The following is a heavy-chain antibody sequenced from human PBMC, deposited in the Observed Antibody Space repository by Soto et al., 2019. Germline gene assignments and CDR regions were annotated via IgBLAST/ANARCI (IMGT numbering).Heavy chain of an antibody. J-gene: IGHJ5*02. Sequence: ASVKVSCKASGYTFTGYYMHWVRQAPGQGLEWMGWISAYNGNTNYAQKLQGRVTMTTDTSTSTAYMELRSLRSDDTAVYYCARDREMSTVTTVWFDPWGQGTLVTVSS. CDR1: GYTFTGYY. D-gene: IGHD4-17*01. CDR2: ISAYNGNT. V-gene: IGHV1-18*04. CDR3: ARDREMSTVTTVWFDP.